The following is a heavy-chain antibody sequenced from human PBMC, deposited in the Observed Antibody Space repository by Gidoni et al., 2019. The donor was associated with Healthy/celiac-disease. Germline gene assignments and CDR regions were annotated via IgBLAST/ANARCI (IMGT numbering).Heavy chain of an antibody. D-gene: IGHD3-10*01. CDR3: ARSNAVWFGELLYVQGSLHWFDP. CDR2: IYYSGST. V-gene: IGHV4-39*07. J-gene: IGHJ5*02. CDR1: GGSISSSSYY. Sequence: QLQLQVSGPGLVKPSATLSLTCTVSGGSISSSSYYCGCIRQPPGKGLEWIGSIYYSGSTDYNTSLKSRVTISVDTSKNQFSLKLSSVTAADTAVYYCARSNAVWFGELLYVQGSLHWFDPWGQGTLVTVSS.